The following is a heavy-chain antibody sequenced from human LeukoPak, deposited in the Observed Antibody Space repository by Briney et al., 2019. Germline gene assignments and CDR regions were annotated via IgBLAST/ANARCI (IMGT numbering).Heavy chain of an antibody. CDR1: GGTFSSYT. V-gene: IGHV1-69*04. J-gene: IGHJ4*02. D-gene: IGHD3-22*01. CDR3: ARDGEYYDSSGYYYPSFDY. CDR2: IIPILGIA. Sequence: ASVKVSCKASGGTFSSYTISWVRQAPGQGLEWMGRIIPILGIANYAQKFQGRVTITADKSTSTAYMELSSLRSEDAAVYYCARDGEYYDSSGYYYPSFDYWGQGTLVTVSS.